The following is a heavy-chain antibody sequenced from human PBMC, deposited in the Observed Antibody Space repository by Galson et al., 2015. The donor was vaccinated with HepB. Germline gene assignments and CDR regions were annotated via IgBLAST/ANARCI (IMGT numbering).Heavy chain of an antibody. Sequence: SLRLSCAASGFTFSSYVMHWVRQAPGKGPEWVTLISYDGSNKYYADSMKGRFTVSRDNSKNTLYLQMNSLRAEDTAVYFCARDQKLLWFGESDYYGMDVWGQGTTVTVSS. D-gene: IGHD3-10*01. J-gene: IGHJ6*02. CDR2: ISYDGSNK. CDR3: ARDQKLLWFGESDYYGMDV. CDR1: GFTFSSYV. V-gene: IGHV3-30*04.